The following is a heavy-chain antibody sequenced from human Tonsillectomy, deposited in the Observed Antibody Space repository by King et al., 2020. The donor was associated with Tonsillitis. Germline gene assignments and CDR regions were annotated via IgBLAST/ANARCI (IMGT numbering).Heavy chain of an antibody. Sequence: VQLVESGGGVVQPGRSLRLSCAASGFTFSIYSMHWVRQAPGRGLEWVAVISYDGSNKYYADSVKGRFTISRDSSKNTLYLQMNSLRAEDTAVYYCARGVYYAILVGSPNYSYSYGMDVWGHGTTVTASS. D-gene: IGHD3-9*01. CDR1: GFTFSIYS. V-gene: IGHV3-30*04. CDR3: ARGVYYAILVGSPNYSYSYGMDV. CDR2: ISYDGSNK. J-gene: IGHJ6*02.